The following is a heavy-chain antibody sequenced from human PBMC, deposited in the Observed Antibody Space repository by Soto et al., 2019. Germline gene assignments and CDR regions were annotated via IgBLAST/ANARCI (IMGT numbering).Heavy chain of an antibody. CDR2: ISSSGSTI. Sequence: QVQLVESGGGLVKPGGSLRLSCAASGFTFSDYYMSWIRQAPGKGLEWVSYISSSGSTIYYADSVKGRFTISRDNAKNSLYQQMNRLRAEDTAVYYCARQRIGYCSGGSCNPMLWFDPWGQGTLVTVSS. V-gene: IGHV3-11*01. CDR1: GFTFSDYY. D-gene: IGHD2-15*01. J-gene: IGHJ5*02. CDR3: ARQRIGYCSGGSCNPMLWFDP.